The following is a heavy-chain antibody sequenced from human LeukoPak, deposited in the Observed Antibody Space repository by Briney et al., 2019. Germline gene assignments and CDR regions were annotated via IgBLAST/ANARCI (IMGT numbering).Heavy chain of an antibody. Sequence: PSETLSLTCTVSGGSISSGSYYWGWIRQPPGKGLEWIGSIYYSGSTYYNPSLKSRVTISVDTSKNQFSLKLSSVTAADTAVYYCARDKVVTIFGGSPYYGMDVWGQGTTVTVSS. V-gene: IGHV4-39*02. D-gene: IGHD3-3*01. J-gene: IGHJ6*02. CDR3: ARDKVVTIFGGSPYYGMDV. CDR2: IYYSGST. CDR1: GGSISSGSYY.